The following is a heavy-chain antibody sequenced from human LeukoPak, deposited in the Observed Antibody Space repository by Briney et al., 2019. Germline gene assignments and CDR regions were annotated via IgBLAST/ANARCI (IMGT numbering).Heavy chain of an antibody. Sequence: ASVKVSCKASGYTFTSNYMHWVRQAPGQGLEWVGIINPNGGSTSYAQKFQGRVTMTSDMSARTVYMELSSLRSEDTAIYYCARDPIFGYWGQGTLVTVSS. CDR3: ARDPIFGY. CDR1: GYTFTSNY. V-gene: IGHV1-46*01. J-gene: IGHJ4*02. CDR2: INPNGGST.